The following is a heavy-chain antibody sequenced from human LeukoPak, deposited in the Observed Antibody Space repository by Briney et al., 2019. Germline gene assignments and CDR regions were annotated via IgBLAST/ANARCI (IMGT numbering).Heavy chain of an antibody. Sequence: GESLKISCRVFGDNLASYWIGWVRQMSGKGLEWMGIIYPGDSDTRDRPSFQGQVTISADKSISTAYLQWSSLKASDTAMYYCVRRVGNSKYDYWGQGTLVTVSS. CDR1: GDNLASYW. D-gene: IGHD4-11*01. V-gene: IGHV5-51*01. CDR3: VRRVGNSKYDY. J-gene: IGHJ4*02. CDR2: IYPGDSDT.